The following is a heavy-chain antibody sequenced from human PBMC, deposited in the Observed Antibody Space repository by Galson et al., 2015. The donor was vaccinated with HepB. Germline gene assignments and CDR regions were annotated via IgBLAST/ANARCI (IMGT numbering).Heavy chain of an antibody. CDR1: GYRLSSNW. V-gene: IGHV5-51*03. Sequence: QSGAEVKKPGESLKISCKGSGYRLSSNWIGWVRQMPGKGLEWMGIIYPADSDTRYSPSFQGQVTISVDKSISTAYLLWSSLKASDTAMYYCARGYGHYFDYWGQGTLVTVSS. CDR3: ARGYGHYFDY. D-gene: IGHD1-1*01. CDR2: IYPADSDT. J-gene: IGHJ4*02.